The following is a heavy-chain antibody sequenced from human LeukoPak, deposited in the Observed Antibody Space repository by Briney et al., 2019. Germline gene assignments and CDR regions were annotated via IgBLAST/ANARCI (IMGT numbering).Heavy chain of an antibody. V-gene: IGHV1-2*02. Sequence: VASVKVSCKASGYTFSGYYIHWVRQAPGQGLEWMGWINPNSDGTDYAQKFQGRVTMTRDTSISTAYMELSSLRSDDTAVYYCARDLYNSGWTGAFDIWGQGTMVTVSS. D-gene: IGHD6-19*01. J-gene: IGHJ3*02. CDR1: GYTFSGYY. CDR3: ARDLYNSGWTGAFDI. CDR2: INPNSDGT.